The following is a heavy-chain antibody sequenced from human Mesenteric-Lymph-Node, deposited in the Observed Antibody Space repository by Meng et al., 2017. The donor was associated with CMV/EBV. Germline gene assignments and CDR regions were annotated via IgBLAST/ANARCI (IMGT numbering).Heavy chain of an antibody. CDR3: AREQVVTNWFDP. CDR1: GFTFSSYW. D-gene: IGHD4-23*01. CDR2: INSDGSST. V-gene: IGHV3-74*01. Sequence: GGSLRLSCAASGFTFSSYWMHWVRQAPGKGLVWVSRINSDGSSTSYADSVKGRFTISRDNAKNTLYLQMNSLRAEDTAVYYCAREQVVTNWFDPWGQGTLVTVSS. J-gene: IGHJ5*02.